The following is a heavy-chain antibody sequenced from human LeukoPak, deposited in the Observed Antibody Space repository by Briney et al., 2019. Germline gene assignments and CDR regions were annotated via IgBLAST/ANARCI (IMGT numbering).Heavy chain of an antibody. CDR1: GFTFSSFG. Sequence: PGGSLRLSCAASGFTFSSFGMNWVRQAPGKGLEWVSYISSSSSTIYYADSVKGRFTISRDNAKNSLYLQMNSLRADDTAVYYCAKGPKQQLVGSRGKYFDYWGQGTLVTVSS. J-gene: IGHJ4*02. CDR2: ISSSSSTI. D-gene: IGHD6-13*01. V-gene: IGHV3-48*01. CDR3: AKGPKQQLVGSRGKYFDY.